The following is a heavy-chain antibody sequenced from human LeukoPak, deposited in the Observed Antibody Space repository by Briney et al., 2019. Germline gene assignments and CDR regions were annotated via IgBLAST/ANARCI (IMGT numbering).Heavy chain of an antibody. V-gene: IGHV3-23*01. D-gene: IGHD6-19*01. J-gene: IGHJ4*02. CDR2: ISGGGGST. Sequence: GGSPRLSCAASGFTFSSYAMSWVRQAPGKGLEWVSAISGGGGSTYYADSVKGRFTISRDNSKNTLYLQMNSLRAEDTAVYYCASQTEYAGGWVDYWGQGTLVTVSS. CDR3: ASQTEYAGGWVDY. CDR1: GFTFSSYA.